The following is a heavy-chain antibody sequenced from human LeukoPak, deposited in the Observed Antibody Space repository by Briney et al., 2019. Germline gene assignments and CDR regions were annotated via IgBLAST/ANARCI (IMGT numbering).Heavy chain of an antibody. CDR1: GGSVTDYY. V-gene: IGHV4-59*02. J-gene: IGHJ4*02. Sequence: PSETLSLTCTVSGGSVTDYYWSWTRQSPGKVLEWIGYIYYTGTSYNPSLKSRVTISADTSKNQFSLKLISVTAADTAVYYCARAWGRYCSGGSCPLGYWGQGTLVTVSS. CDR2: IYYTGT. CDR3: ARAWGRYCSGGSCPLGY. D-gene: IGHD2-15*01.